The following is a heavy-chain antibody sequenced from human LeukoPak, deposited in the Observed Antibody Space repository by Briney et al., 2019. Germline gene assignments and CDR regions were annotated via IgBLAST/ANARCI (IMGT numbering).Heavy chain of an antibody. D-gene: IGHD3-22*01. CDR1: GFTVSSTY. CDR2: IYSGGKV. CDR3: ARRYDGSGYLDY. Sequence: GGSLRLSCAASGFTVSSTYMSWVRQAPGKGLEWVSVIYSGGKVYYIDSVKGRFTISRDTSKNTLYLQMNSLRAEDTAVYYCARRYDGSGYLDYWGQGTLVTVSS. V-gene: IGHV3-53*01. J-gene: IGHJ4*02.